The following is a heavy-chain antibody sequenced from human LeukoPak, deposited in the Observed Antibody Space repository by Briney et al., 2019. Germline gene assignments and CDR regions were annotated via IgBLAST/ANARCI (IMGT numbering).Heavy chain of an antibody. Sequence: SVKVSCKASGGTFSSYAISWVRQAPGQGLEWMGRIIPILGIANYAQKFQGRVTITADKSTSTAYMELSSLRSEDTAVYYCARAQVGQWLALSSSSYFDYWGQGTLVTVSS. CDR2: IIPILGIA. D-gene: IGHD6-19*01. CDR1: GGTFSSYA. V-gene: IGHV1-69*04. J-gene: IGHJ4*02. CDR3: ARAQVGQWLALSSSSYFDY.